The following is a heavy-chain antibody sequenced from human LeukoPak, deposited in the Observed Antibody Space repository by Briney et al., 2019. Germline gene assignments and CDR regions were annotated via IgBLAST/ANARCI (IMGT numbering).Heavy chain of an antibody. V-gene: IGHV3-48*02. CDR3: ARSTYCGGDCYPALGY. D-gene: IGHD2-21*02. CDR1: GFTFSSYS. J-gene: IGHJ4*02. Sequence: GGSLRLSCAASGFTFSSYSMNWVRQAPGKGLELVSYISSSNNTIYYADSVKGRFTISRDNAKNSLYLQMNSLRDEDTAVYYCARSTYCGGDCYPALGYWGQGTPVTVSS. CDR2: ISSSNNTI.